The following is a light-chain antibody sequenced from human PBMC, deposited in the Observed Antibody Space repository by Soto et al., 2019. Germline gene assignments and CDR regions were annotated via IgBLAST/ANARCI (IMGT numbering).Light chain of an antibody. CDR3: QQYNNWPWT. CDR1: QSVSSN. J-gene: IGKJ1*01. CDR2: GAS. Sequence: EIVMTQSPATLSVSPGERATLSCRASQSVSSNLAWYQQKPGQAPRLLIYGASTRATGIPARFSGSGSGTEFTLTISSLQSEDFADYYSQQYNNWPWTFGQGTKVDIK. V-gene: IGKV3-15*01.